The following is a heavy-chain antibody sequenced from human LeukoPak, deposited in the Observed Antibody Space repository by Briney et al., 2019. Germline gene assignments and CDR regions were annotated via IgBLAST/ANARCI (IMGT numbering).Heavy chain of an antibody. J-gene: IGHJ5*02. CDR3: ARVKRWGPLRSPFDP. CDR2: MNPNSGNT. D-gene: IGHD3-16*01. V-gene: IGHV1-8*01. Sequence: ASVKVSCKASGYTFTSYDINWVRQATGQGLEWMGWMNPNSGNTGYAQKFQGRVTMTRNTSISTAYMELSSLRSEDTAAYYCARVKRWGPLRSPFDPWGQGTLVTVSS. CDR1: GYTFTSYD.